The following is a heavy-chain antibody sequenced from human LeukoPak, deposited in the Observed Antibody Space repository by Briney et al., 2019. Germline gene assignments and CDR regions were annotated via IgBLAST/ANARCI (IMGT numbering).Heavy chain of an antibody. Sequence: GGSLRLSCAASGFTFSSYWMSWVRQAPGKGLEWVANIKKDGSEKYYVDSVKGRFTISRDNSKDTLYLQMNSLRAEDTAVYYCAKGVVVVAAKYYFDYWGQGTLVTVSS. CDR3: AKGVVVVAAKYYFDY. CDR1: GFTFSSYW. V-gene: IGHV3-7*03. D-gene: IGHD2-15*01. J-gene: IGHJ4*02. CDR2: IKKDGSEK.